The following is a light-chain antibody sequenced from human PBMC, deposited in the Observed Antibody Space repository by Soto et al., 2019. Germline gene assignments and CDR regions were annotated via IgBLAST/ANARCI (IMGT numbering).Light chain of an antibody. CDR2: GAS. V-gene: IGKV3-15*01. CDR3: QQYNNWPPPLT. Sequence: EIVMTQSPATLSVSPGERATLSCRASQSVSSNLAWYQQKPGQAPRLLISGASTRATGIPARFSGSVSGTEFTLTISSLQSEDFAVYYCQQYNNWPPPLTFGGGTKVEIK. CDR1: QSVSSN. J-gene: IGKJ4*01.